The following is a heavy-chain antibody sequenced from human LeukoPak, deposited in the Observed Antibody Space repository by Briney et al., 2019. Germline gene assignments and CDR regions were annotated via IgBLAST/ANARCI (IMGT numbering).Heavy chain of an antibody. CDR3: AREGDYGDFEYYFDC. J-gene: IGHJ4*02. D-gene: IGHD4-17*01. CDR1: GFTFSDYS. V-gene: IGHV3-21*06. CDR2: IGGSSSHI. Sequence: GGSLRLSCAASGFTFSDYSLNWDRQAPGKGLEWVSSIGGSSSHIYYADSLRGRFTISRDNAKNSLFLQMNSLRAEDTAVYYCAREGDYGDFEYYFDCWGQGTLVTVSS.